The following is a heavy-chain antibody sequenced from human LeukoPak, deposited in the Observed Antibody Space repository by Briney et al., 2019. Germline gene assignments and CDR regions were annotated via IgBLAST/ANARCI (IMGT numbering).Heavy chain of an antibody. CDR1: GFTFSDYC. CDR3: ARILSQWYDYVWGSYRYFDY. Sequence: PGGSLRLSCAASGFTFSDYCMSWIRQAPGKGLEWVSYISSSGSTIYYADSVKGRFTISRDNAKNSLYLQMNSLRAEDTAVYYCARILSQWYDYVWGSYRYFDYWGQGTLVTVSS. J-gene: IGHJ4*02. CDR2: ISSSGSTI. D-gene: IGHD3-16*02. V-gene: IGHV3-11*01.